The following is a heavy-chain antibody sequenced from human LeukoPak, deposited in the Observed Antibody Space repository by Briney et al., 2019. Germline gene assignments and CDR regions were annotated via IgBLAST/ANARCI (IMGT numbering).Heavy chain of an antibody. J-gene: IGHJ4*02. CDR2: ISTYNGNT. CDR3: AKIAYGANFFDY. D-gene: IGHD4/OR15-4a*01. Sequence: ASVKVSCKASGYTFTNYDINWVRQAPGQGLEWMGWISTYNGNTNYAQRLQDRVTMTTDTSTSTVFMELRSLRSDDTAVYYCAKIAYGANFFDYWGQGTLVTVSS. CDR1: GYTFTNYD. V-gene: IGHV1-18*01.